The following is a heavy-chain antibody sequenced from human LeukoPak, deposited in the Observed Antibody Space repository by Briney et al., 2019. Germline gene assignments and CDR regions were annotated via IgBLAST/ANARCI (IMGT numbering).Heavy chain of an antibody. CDR3: ARDAGYYDSSGYYYYYGMDV. CDR2: IIPIFGTA. Sequence: ASVKVSCKASGGTFSSYAISWVRQAPGQGLEWMGGIIPIFGTANYAQKFQGRVTITADESTSTAYMELSSLRSEDTAVYYCARDAGYYDSSGYYYYYGMDVWGQGTTVTVSS. V-gene: IGHV1-69*01. J-gene: IGHJ6*02. D-gene: IGHD3-22*01. CDR1: GGTFSSYA.